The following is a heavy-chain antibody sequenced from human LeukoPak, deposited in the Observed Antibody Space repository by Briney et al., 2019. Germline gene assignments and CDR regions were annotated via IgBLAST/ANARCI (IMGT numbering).Heavy chain of an antibody. J-gene: IGHJ4*02. CDR3: ARDQPPGIAAAGTLAFDY. V-gene: IGHV3-30-3*01. CDR2: ISYDGSNK. CDR1: GFTFSSYA. D-gene: IGHD6-13*01. Sequence: GRSLRLSCAASGFTFSSYAMHWVRQAPGKGLEWGAVISYDGSNKYYADSVKGRFTISRDNSKNTLYLQMNSLRAEDTAVYYCARDQPPGIAAAGTLAFDYWGQGTLVTVSS.